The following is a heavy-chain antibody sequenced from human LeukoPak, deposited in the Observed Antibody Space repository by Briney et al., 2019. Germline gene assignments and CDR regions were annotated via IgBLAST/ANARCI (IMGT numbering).Heavy chain of an antibody. J-gene: IGHJ4*02. V-gene: IGHV1-24*01. CDR3: ARESLERNSGYDLRAFDY. CDR1: GYTLTELS. Sequence: ASVKVSCKVSGYTLTELSMHWVRQAPGKGLEWMGGFDPEDGETIYAQKFQGRVTITADESTSTAYMELSSLRSEDTAVYYCARESLERNSGYDLRAFDYWGQGTLVTVSS. D-gene: IGHD5-12*01. CDR2: FDPEDGET.